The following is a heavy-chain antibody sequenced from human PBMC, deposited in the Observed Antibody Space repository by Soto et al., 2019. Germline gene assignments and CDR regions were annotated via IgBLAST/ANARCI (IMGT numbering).Heavy chain of an antibody. V-gene: IGHV3-23*01. D-gene: IGHD2-2*01. Sequence: GGSLRLSCAASGFTFSSFAMSWLRQAPGKGLEWVSTVSVSGGSTYYADSVKGRFTTSRDNSNNTMYLQMDSLRADDTAVYYCATPNVSGSSTSCYGYWGQGAVVRVSS. CDR3: ATPNVSGSSTSCYGY. CDR1: GFTFSSFA. CDR2: VSVSGGST. J-gene: IGHJ4*02.